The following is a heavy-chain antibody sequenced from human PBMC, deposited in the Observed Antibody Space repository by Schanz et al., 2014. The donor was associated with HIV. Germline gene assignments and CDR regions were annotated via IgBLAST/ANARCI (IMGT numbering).Heavy chain of an antibody. Sequence: VRLVESGGGLVQPGRSLRLSCAASGFTFSSYGMHWVRQAPGKGLEWVAVISYDGSNKYYADSVKGRFTISRDISKNTLYLQMNSLRAEDTAVYYCAKEEQQLGGVGGYHFDYWGQGTLVTVSS. CDR2: ISYDGSNK. D-gene: IGHD6-13*01. CDR1: GFTFSSYG. J-gene: IGHJ4*02. V-gene: IGHV3-30*18. CDR3: AKEEQQLGGVGGYHFDY.